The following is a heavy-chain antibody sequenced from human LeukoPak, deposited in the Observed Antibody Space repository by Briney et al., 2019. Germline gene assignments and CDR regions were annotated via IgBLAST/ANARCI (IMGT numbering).Heavy chain of an antibody. D-gene: IGHD2-2*01. CDR3: ARHPIDNQLLEWFDP. CDR2: IYYSGST. Sequence: SETLSLTCTVSGDSINGFYWSWIRQPPGKGLEWIGYIYYSGSTNYNPSLKSRVTISVDTSKNQFSLKLSSVTAADTAVYYCARHPIDNQLLEWFDPWGQGTLVTVSS. V-gene: IGHV4-59*08. CDR1: GDSINGFY. J-gene: IGHJ5*02.